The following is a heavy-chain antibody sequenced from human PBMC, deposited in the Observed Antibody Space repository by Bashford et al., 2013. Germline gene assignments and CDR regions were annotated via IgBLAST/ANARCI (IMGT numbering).Heavy chain of an antibody. J-gene: IGHJ4*02. CDR1: GGSISSSSYY. CDR3: VKGLTVPGSWGMGDF. Sequence: VETLSLTCTVSGGSISSSSYYWGWIRQPPGKGLEWVSTISGSGGSTYYSDSLQGRFTISRDNSKNMIFLQMNSLRADDTALYYCVKGLTVPGSWGMGDFWGQGTLVTVSS. D-gene: IGHD3-16*01. V-gene: IGHV3-23*01. CDR2: ISGSGGST.